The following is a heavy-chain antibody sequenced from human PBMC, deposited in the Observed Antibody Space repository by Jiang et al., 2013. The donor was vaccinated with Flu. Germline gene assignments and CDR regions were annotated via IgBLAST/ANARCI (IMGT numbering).Heavy chain of an antibody. D-gene: IGHD6-13*01. V-gene: IGHV4-59*08. CDR1: GGSISSYY. CDR2: IYYSGST. J-gene: IGHJ6*02. CDR3: ARRHSRKPYYYYGMDV. Sequence: GLVKPSETLSLTCTVSGGSISSYYWSWIRQPPGKGLEWIGYIYYSGSTNYNPSLKSRVTISVDTSKNQFSLKLSSVTAADTAVYYCARRHSRKPYYYYGMDVWGQGTTVTVSS.